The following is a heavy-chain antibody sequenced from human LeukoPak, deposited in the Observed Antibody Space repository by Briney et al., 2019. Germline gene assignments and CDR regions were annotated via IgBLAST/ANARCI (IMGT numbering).Heavy chain of an antibody. CDR1: GYTFTSYG. V-gene: IGHV1-18*01. CDR3: ARDLPIWSRSWSNPYDFWSGYRPLYYYGMDV. D-gene: IGHD3-3*01. Sequence: GASVKVSCKASGYTFTSYGISWVRQAPGQGLEWMGWISAYNGNTNYAQKLQGRVTMTTDTSTSTAYMELRSLRSDDTAVYYCARDLPIWSRSWSNPYDFWSGYRPLYYYGMDVWGQGTTVTVSS. CDR2: ISAYNGNT. J-gene: IGHJ6*02.